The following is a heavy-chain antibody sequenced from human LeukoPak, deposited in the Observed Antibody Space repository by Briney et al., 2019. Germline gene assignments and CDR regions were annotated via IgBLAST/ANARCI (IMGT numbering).Heavy chain of an antibody. D-gene: IGHD3-3*01. CDR2: IYYSGST. V-gene: IGHV4-59*11. CDR1: GGSISSHY. J-gene: IGHJ6*03. CDR3: ARDRRDFWSGYYFPSSYYYYMDV. Sequence: SETLSLTCTVSGGSISSHYWSWIRQPPGKGLEWIGYIYYSGSTNYNPSLKSRLNISVDTSKTQFSLKLSSVTAADTAVYYCARDRRDFWSGYYFPSSYYYYMDVWGKGTTVTVSS.